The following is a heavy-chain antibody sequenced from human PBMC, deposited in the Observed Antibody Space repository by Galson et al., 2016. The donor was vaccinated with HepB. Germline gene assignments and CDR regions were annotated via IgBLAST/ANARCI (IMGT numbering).Heavy chain of an antibody. J-gene: IGHJ4*02. CDR2: IKKDGTTT. D-gene: IGHD2-8*01. Sequence: SLRLSCAASGFSFRDYTMHWVRQAPGKGLEWVSLIKKDGTTTYYAESVKGRFTISRDNSKYSLYLQMNSLRTEDTALYYCAKTYCTNGICNTGWYFAYGGQATLVTVSS. CDR1: GFSFRDYT. CDR3: AKTYCTNGICNTGWYFAY. V-gene: IGHV3-43*01.